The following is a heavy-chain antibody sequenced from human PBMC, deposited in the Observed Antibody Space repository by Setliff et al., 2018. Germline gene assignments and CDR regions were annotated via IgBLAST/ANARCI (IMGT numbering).Heavy chain of an antibody. CDR2: IYTSGST. V-gene: IGHV4-61*02. CDR1: GGSISSGSYY. Sequence: SETLSLTCTVSGGSISSGSYYWSWIRQPAGKGLEWIGRIYTSGSTNYNPSLKSRVTISVDTSKNQFSLKLSSVTAADTAVYYCAATMVRGVIPGGYFDYWGQGTLVTVSS. D-gene: IGHD3-10*01. J-gene: IGHJ4*02. CDR3: AATMVRGVIPGGYFDY.